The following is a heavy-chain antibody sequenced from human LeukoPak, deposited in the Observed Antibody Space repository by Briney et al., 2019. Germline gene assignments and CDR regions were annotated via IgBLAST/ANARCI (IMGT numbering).Heavy chain of an antibody. CDR3: SRSQFDY. J-gene: IGHJ4*02. V-gene: IGHV3-74*03. Sequence: PGGSLRLSCAVSGFSVSNYYMSWVRQAPGKGLVWVSRISGDGTIKTYADFVRGRFTISRDNTKNILYLQMNSLRVEDTAIYFCSRSQFDYWGQGVLVTVSS. CDR2: ISGDGTIK. CDR1: GFSVSNYY.